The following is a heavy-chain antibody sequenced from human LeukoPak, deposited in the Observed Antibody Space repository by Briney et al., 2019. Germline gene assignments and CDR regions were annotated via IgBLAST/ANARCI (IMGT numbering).Heavy chain of an antibody. J-gene: IGHJ4*02. CDR1: GFTFSSYS. Sequence: GGSLRLSCAASGFTFSSYSMNWVRQAPGKGLEWVSSISSSSSYIYYADSAKGRFTISRDNAKNSLYLQMNSLRAEDTAVYCCARSPTGYSSSWYDYWGQGTLVTVSS. CDR3: ARSPTGYSSSWYDY. D-gene: IGHD6-13*01. CDR2: ISSSSSYI. V-gene: IGHV3-21*01.